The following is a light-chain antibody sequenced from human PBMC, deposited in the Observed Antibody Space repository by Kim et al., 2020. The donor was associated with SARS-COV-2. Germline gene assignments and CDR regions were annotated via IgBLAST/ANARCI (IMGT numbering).Light chain of an antibody. Sequence: EIVMTQSPATLSVSPGERATLSCRASQTFGTNLAWYQQKPGQAPRLLIYRTSTRATGVPARFSGSGSGTEFTLTISSLQSDDFATYYCQQYNNWPLPCTLGQGTKLEI. J-gene: IGKJ2*02. CDR3: QQYNNWPLPCT. V-gene: IGKV3-15*01. CDR1: QTFGTN. CDR2: RTS.